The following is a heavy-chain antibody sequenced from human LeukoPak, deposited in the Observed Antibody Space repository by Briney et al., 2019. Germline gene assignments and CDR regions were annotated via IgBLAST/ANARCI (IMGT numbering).Heavy chain of an antibody. CDR2: ISWNSGSI. V-gene: IGHV3-9*01. CDR1: GFTFDDYA. CDR3: ANDDYYDSSGQLDAFDI. Sequence: PGGSLRLSCAASGFTFDDYAMHWVRQAPGKGLEWVSGISWNSGSIGYADSVKGRFTISRDNSKNTLYLQMNSLRVEDTAVYYCANDDYYDSSGQLDAFDIWGQGTMVTVSS. J-gene: IGHJ3*02. D-gene: IGHD3-22*01.